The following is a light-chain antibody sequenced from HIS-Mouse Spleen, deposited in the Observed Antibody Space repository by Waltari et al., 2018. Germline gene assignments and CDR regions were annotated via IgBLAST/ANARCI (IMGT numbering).Light chain of an antibody. CDR3: CSYAGSGTVV. CDR2: DGS. J-gene: IGLJ2*01. V-gene: IGLV2-23*01. Sequence: QSALTQPASVSGSPGQSITISCTGTSSDVGSYNLVSWYQQPPGKAPKLMIYDGSKRPSGGVNRFSGSNTDNTASLTISGLQAEGEADYYCCSYAGSGTVVFGGGTKLTVL. CDR1: SSDVGSYNL.